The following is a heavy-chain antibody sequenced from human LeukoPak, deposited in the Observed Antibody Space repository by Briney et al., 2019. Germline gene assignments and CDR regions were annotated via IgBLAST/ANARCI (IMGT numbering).Heavy chain of an antibody. J-gene: IGHJ5*02. Sequence: KPSETLSLTCTVSGGSISSGTYYWSWIRQPAGKGLEWIGRMYNSGSTNYNPSLKSRVIISVDTSNNQFSLRLSSVTAADTAVYYCARDGSYGYSWFDPWGQGTLVTVSS. V-gene: IGHV4-61*02. CDR2: MYNSGST. D-gene: IGHD5-18*01. CDR3: ARDGSYGYSWFDP. CDR1: GGSISSGTYY.